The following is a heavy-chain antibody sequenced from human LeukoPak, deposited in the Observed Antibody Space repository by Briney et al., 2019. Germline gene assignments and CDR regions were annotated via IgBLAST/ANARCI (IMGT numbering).Heavy chain of an antibody. CDR3: ARETAYCSSTSCYHSGAFDI. CDR2: IYSGGST. Sequence: GGSLRLSCAASGFTVSSNYMSWVRQAPGKGLEWVSVIYSGGSTYYADSVKGRFTISRDNSKNTLYLQMNSLRAGDTAVYYCARETAYCSSTSCYHSGAFDIWGQGTMVTVSS. D-gene: IGHD2-2*01. CDR1: GFTVSSNY. J-gene: IGHJ3*02. V-gene: IGHV3-66*02.